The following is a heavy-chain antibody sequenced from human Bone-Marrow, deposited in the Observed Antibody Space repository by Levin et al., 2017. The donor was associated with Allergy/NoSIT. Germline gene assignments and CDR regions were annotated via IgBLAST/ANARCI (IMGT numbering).Heavy chain of an antibody. Sequence: SLKISCAASGFSFDDFAMHWVRQVPGKGRQWVARISWSSGQIDYADSVKGRFTISRDNAKNSLYLQMHSLRPEDTAFYYCTKDAADTRWGWTYYYGMDVWGQGTAVIVSS. CDR3: TKDAADTRWGWTYYYGMDV. CDR1: GFSFDDFA. D-gene: IGHD6-13*01. J-gene: IGHJ6*02. V-gene: IGHV3-9*01. CDR2: ISWSSGQI.